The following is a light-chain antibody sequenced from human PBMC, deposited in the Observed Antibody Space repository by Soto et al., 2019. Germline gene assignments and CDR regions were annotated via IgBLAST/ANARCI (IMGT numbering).Light chain of an antibody. V-gene: IGKV3-20*01. Sequence: EIVLTQSPGTLSLSPGERATLSCRASQSVNSNLAWYQQNPGQAPRLLIFGASTRATGIPDRFSGSGSGTDFTLTISRLEPEDFAVYYCQHYYTSYTTFGQGTKVDIK. CDR1: QSVNSN. CDR2: GAS. CDR3: QHYYTSYTT. J-gene: IGKJ1*01.